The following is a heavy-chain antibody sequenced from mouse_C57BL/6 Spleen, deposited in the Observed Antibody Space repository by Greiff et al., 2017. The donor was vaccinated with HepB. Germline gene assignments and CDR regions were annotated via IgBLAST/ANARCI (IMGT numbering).Heavy chain of an antibody. CDR2: ISYDGSN. CDR1: GYSITSGYY. V-gene: IGHV3-6*01. J-gene: IGHJ2*01. CDR3: ARAEEDYFDY. Sequence: EVQLQESGPGLVKPSQSLSLTCSVTGYSITSGYYWNWIRQFPGNKLEWMCYISYDGSNNYNPSLKNRISITRDTSKNQFFLKLNSVTTEDTATYYCARAEEDYFDYWGQGTTLTVSS.